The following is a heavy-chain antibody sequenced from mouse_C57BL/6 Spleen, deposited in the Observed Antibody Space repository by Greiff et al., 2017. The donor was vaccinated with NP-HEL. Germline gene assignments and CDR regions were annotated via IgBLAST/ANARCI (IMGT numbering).Heavy chain of an antibody. CDR1: GYAFSSYW. D-gene: IGHD1-2*01. CDR3: ARGGALLRYFDY. V-gene: IGHV1-80*01. CDR2: IYPGDGDT. Sequence: QVQLKESGAELVKPGASVKISCKASGYAFSSYWMNWVKQRPGKGLEWIGQIYPGDGDTNYNGKFKGKATLTADKSSSTAYMQLSSLTSEDSAVYFCARGGALLRYFDYWGQGTTLTVSS. J-gene: IGHJ2*01.